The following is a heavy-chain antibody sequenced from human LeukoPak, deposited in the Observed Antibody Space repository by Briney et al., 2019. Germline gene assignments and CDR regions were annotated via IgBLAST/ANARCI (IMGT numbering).Heavy chain of an antibody. Sequence: PGGSLRLSCEVSGFTFTVSSMNWVRQAPGKGLEWVSYISGRDTSTYYADSAKGRFTISRDNARNSLYLQMNSLRDEDTAVYYCARDFQWSFDYWGQGTLVTVSS. CDR3: ARDFQWSFDY. D-gene: IGHD2-15*01. CDR1: GFTFTVSS. CDR2: ISGRDTST. V-gene: IGHV3-48*02. J-gene: IGHJ4*02.